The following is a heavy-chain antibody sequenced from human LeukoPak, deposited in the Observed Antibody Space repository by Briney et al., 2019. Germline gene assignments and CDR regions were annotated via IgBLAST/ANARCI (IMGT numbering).Heavy chain of an antibody. CDR2: IYYSGST. CDR3: ARWYYDILTGSYNWFDP. D-gene: IGHD3-9*01. Sequence: SETLSLTCTVSGGSISSYYWSWIRQPPGKGLEWIGYIYYSGSTNYNPSLKSRVTISVDTSKNQFSLKLSSVTAADTAVYYCARWYYDILTGSYNWFDPWGQGTLVTVSS. J-gene: IGHJ5*02. CDR1: GGSISSYY. V-gene: IGHV4-59*08.